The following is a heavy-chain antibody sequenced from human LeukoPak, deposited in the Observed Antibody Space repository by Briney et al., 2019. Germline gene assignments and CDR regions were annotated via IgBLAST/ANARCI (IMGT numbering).Heavy chain of an antibody. J-gene: IGHJ4*02. D-gene: IGHD3-3*01. CDR3: ARELNVLRFLEWFYTPDHSHFDY. CDR2: INPSGGST. V-gene: IGHV1-46*01. CDR1: GYTFTSYY. Sequence: GASVKVSCKASGYTFTSYYMHWVRQAPGQGLEWMGIINPSGGSTSYAQKFQGRVTMTRDTSTSTVYMELSSLRSEDTAVYYCARELNVLRFLEWFYTPDHSHFDYWGQGTLVTVSS.